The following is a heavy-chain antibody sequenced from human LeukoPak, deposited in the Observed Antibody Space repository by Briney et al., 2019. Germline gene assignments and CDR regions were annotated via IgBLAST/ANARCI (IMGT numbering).Heavy chain of an antibody. Sequence: GGSLRLSCAASGFTFSSYEMNWVRQAPGKGLEWVSYISSSGSTIYYADSVEGRFTISRDNAKNSLYLRMNSLRAEDTAVYYCARTYYDILTGLDPFPYAFDIWGQGTMVTVSS. CDR3: ARTYYDILTGLDPFPYAFDI. CDR2: ISSSGSTI. V-gene: IGHV3-48*03. CDR1: GFTFSSYE. D-gene: IGHD3-9*01. J-gene: IGHJ3*02.